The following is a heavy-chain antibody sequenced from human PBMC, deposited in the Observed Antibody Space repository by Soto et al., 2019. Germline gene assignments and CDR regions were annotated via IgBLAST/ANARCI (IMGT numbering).Heavy chain of an antibody. CDR3: AKDWAGYSSGLFFDY. CDR1: GFTFSSYG. Sequence: GGSLRLSCAASGFTFSSYGMHWVRQAPGKGLEWVAVISYDGSNKYYADSVKGRFTISRDNSKNTLYLQMNSLRAEDTAVYYCAKDWAGYSSGLFFDYWGHGTLVTVSS. V-gene: IGHV3-30*18. J-gene: IGHJ4*01. D-gene: IGHD6-19*01. CDR2: ISYDGSNK.